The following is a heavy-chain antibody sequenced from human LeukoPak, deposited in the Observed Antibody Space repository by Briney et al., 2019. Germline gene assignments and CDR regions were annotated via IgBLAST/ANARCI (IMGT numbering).Heavy chain of an antibody. CDR3: AREGSNYDFWRYTTPYFDY. Sequence: ASVKVSCKASGYTFTSYGISWVRQAPGQGLEWMGWISAYNGNTNYAQELQGRVTMTTDTSTSTAYMELRSLRSDDTAVYYCAREGSNYDFWRYTTPYFDYWGQGTLVTVSS. V-gene: IGHV1-18*01. J-gene: IGHJ4*02. CDR1: GYTFTSYG. D-gene: IGHD3-3*01. CDR2: ISAYNGNT.